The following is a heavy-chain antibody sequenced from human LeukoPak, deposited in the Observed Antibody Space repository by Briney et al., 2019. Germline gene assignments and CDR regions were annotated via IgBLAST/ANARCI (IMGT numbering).Heavy chain of an antibody. J-gene: IGHJ4*02. CDR3: AREDCGGDCAVLHAVYYFDY. CDR1: GYSISSAYY. D-gene: IGHD2-21*02. V-gene: IGHV4-38-2*02. Sequence: SETLSLTCTVSGYSISSAYYWGWIRQPPGKGLEWIGSIYHSGSTYYNPSLKSRVTISVDTSKNQFSLKLSSVTAADTAVYYCAREDCGGDCAVLHAVYYFDYWGQGTLVTVSS. CDR2: IYHSGST.